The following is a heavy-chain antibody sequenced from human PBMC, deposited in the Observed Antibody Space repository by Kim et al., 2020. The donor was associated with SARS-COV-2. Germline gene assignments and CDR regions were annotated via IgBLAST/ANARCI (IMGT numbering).Heavy chain of an antibody. Sequence: GESLKISCKGSGYSFTSYWIGWVRQMPGKGLEWMGIIYPGDSDTRYSPSFQGQVTISADKSISTAYLQWSSLKASDTGMYYCARQASTAYYYYDSSGYSEKDAFDTWGQGTMVTVSS. D-gene: IGHD3-22*01. J-gene: IGHJ3*02. CDR2: IYPGDSDT. CDR1: GYSFTSYW. CDR3: ARQASTAYYYYDSSGYSEKDAFDT. V-gene: IGHV5-51*01.